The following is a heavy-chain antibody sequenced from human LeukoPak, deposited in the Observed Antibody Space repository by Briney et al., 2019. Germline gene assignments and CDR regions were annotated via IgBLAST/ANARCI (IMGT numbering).Heavy chain of an antibody. V-gene: IGHV4-59*01. Sequence: PSETLSFTCTVSGGSISSYYWSWIRQPPGKGLEWIGYIYYSGSTNYNPSLKSRVTISVDTSKNQFSLKLSSVTAADPAVYYCARGHLPTTYWGAWYFDLWGRGTLVTVSS. CDR1: GGSISSYY. D-gene: IGHD7-27*01. CDR2: IYYSGST. CDR3: ARGHLPTTYWGAWYFDL. J-gene: IGHJ2*01.